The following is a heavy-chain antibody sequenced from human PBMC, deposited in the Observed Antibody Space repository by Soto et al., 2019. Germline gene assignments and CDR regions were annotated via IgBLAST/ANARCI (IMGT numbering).Heavy chain of an antibody. V-gene: IGHV4-31*03. CDR1: GGSISSGGYY. CDR3: ARGENYGSGSYSWFDP. Sequence: QVQLQESGPGLVKPSQTLSLTCTVSGGSISSGGYYWSWIRQHPGKGLEWIGYIYYSGSTYYNPSVKSRVTISVDTSKNQFSLKLSSVSAADTAVYYCARGENYGSGSYSWFDPWGQGTLVTVSS. J-gene: IGHJ5*02. D-gene: IGHD3-10*01. CDR2: IYYSGST.